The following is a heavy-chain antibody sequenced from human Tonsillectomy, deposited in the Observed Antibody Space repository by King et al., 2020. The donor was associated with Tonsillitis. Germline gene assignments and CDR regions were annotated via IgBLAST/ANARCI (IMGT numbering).Heavy chain of an antibody. D-gene: IGHD1-1*01. CDR1: GYTFTGYY. J-gene: IGHJ4*02. V-gene: IGHV1-2*02. Sequence: VQLVESGAEVRKPGASVEVSCKASGYTFTGYYMHWVRQAPGQGLEWMGWINPNSGGTNYAQNFQGRVTMTRDTSISTTYMELSSLRSDDTAIYYCAREDQAGNPHYWGQGTLVTVSP. CDR2: INPNSGGT. CDR3: AREDQAGNPHY.